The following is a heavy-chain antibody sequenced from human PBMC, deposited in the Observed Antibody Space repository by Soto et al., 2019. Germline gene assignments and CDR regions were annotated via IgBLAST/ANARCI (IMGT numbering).Heavy chain of an antibody. D-gene: IGHD3-9*01. J-gene: IGHJ4*02. Sequence: QVQLQESGPGLVKPSETLSLTCTVSGGSISSHYWSWIRQPPGKGLEWIGYIYYSGSTNYSPSLKSRVTMSVDTSKKQFSLKVNSVTAADTAVYYCARAHPSSTYNILTGLPYYFDYWGQGTLVTVSS. CDR1: GGSISSHY. CDR3: ARAHPSSTYNILTGLPYYFDY. CDR2: IYYSGST. V-gene: IGHV4-59*11.